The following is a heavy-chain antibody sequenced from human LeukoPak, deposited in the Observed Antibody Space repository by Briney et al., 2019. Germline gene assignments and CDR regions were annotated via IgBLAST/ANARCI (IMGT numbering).Heavy chain of an antibody. V-gene: IGHV1-8*01. D-gene: IGHD2-15*01. Sequence: ASVKVSCKASGYTFTSYDINWVRQATGQGLEWMGWMNPNSGNTGYAQKFQGRVTMTRNTSISTAYMELSSLRSEDTAVYYCARGVRHRYCSGGSCYRGGYYYYYMDVWGKGTTVTASS. CDR2: MNPNSGNT. CDR1: GYTFTSYD. CDR3: ARGVRHRYCSGGSCYRGGYYYYYMDV. J-gene: IGHJ6*03.